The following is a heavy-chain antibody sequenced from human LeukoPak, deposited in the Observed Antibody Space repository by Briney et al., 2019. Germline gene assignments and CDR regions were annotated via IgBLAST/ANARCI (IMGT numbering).Heavy chain of an antibody. V-gene: IGHV3-48*03. CDR3: AKAQGDYYYDSSGYYDWFDP. CDR2: SSSGSTI. J-gene: IGHJ5*02. CDR1: GFTFSIYE. Sequence: PGGSLRLSCAASGFTFSIYEMNWVRQAPGKGLEWVSSSSGSTIYYADSVKGRFTISRDNSKNTLYLQMNRLRAEDTAVYYCAKAQGDYYYDSSGYYDWFDPWGQGTLVTVSS. D-gene: IGHD3-22*01.